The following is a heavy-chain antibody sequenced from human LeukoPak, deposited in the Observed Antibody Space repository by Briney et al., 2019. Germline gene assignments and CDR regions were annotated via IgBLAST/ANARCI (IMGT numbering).Heavy chain of an antibody. CDR3: ARTYCGGDCYPLDY. J-gene: IGHJ4*02. CDR2: IHYSGST. Sequence: SETLSLTCTVSGGSVSSGSYYWSWIRQPPGKGLEWIGYIHYSGSTNYNPSLKSRVTISVDTSKNQFSLKLSSVTAADTAVYYCARTYCGGDCYPLDYWGQGTLVTVSS. CDR1: GGSVSSGSYY. D-gene: IGHD2-21*02. V-gene: IGHV4-61*01.